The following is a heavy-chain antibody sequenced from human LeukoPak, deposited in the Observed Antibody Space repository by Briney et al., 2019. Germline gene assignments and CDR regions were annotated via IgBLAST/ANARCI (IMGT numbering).Heavy chain of an antibody. CDR1: GGSISRSNW. CDR2: IYHSGIT. D-gene: IGHD4-17*01. V-gene: IGHV4-4*02. J-gene: IGHJ6*03. CDR3: ARSYGDYVYYFCMDV. Sequence: SETLSLTCAISGGSISRSNWWSWVRQPPGKGLEWIGKIYHSGITNYNPSLKSRVTISVDKSKNQFSLKLSSVTAADTAVYYCARSYGDYVYYFCMDVWGKGTTVTVSS.